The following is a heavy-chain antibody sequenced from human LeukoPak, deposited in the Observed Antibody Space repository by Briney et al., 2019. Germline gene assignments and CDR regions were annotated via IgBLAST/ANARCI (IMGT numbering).Heavy chain of an antibody. CDR2: MNPNSGTT. D-gene: IGHD3-10*01. V-gene: IGHV1-8*03. CDR3: PRGRLGGRLIFGNWYFDL. J-gene: IGHJ2*01. Sequence: GASVKVSCKASGFTFTTYDITWLRQTTGHGLEWMASMNPNSGTTAYAQKFQGRVTLSTNTSLPTANMDLNSLTAKDKAIYYFPRGRLGGRLIFGNWYFDLWGRGTLVTVSS. CDR1: GFTFTTYD.